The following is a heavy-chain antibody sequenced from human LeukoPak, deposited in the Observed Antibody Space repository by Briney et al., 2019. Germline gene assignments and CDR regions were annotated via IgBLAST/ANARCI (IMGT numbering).Heavy chain of an antibody. Sequence: VASVKVSCKASGYTFTSYGISWVRQAPGQGLEWMGWISAYNGNTNYAQKLQGRVTMTTDTSTSTAYMELSSLRSEDTAVYYCASNYYYDSSGYSPPNYYYYYMDVWGKGTTVTVSS. CDR1: GYTFTSYG. D-gene: IGHD3-22*01. CDR3: ASNYYYDSSGYSPPNYYYYYMDV. CDR2: ISAYNGNT. V-gene: IGHV1-18*01. J-gene: IGHJ6*03.